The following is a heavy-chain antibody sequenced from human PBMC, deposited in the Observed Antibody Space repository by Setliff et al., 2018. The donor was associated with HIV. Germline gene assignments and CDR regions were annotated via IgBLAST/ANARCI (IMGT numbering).Heavy chain of an antibody. CDR3: ARGWGGQDSNYYGMDA. CDR2: INPGGGTI. Sequence: ASVKVSCKASGYTFTSYYMHWVRQAPGQGLEWMGVINPGGGTIRYEQKFQGRVTMTRDTSTSTVYMELSSLRSEDTAMYYCARGWGGQDSNYYGMDAWGQGTTVTVSS. J-gene: IGHJ6*02. V-gene: IGHV1-46*01. D-gene: IGHD3-16*01. CDR1: GYTFTSYY.